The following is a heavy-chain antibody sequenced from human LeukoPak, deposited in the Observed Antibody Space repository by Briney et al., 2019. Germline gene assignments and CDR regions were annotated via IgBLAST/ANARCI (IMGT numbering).Heavy chain of an antibody. D-gene: IGHD1-26*01. CDR3: ARGSGSYSRARPFDY. J-gene: IGHJ4*02. CDR2: INHSGST. CDR1: GGSFSGHY. Sequence: PSETLSLTCAVYGGSFSGHYWSWIRQPPGKGLEWIGEINHSGSTNYNPSLKSRVTISVDTSKNQFSLKLSSVTAADTAVYYCARGSGSYSRARPFDYWGQGTLVTVSS. V-gene: IGHV4-34*01.